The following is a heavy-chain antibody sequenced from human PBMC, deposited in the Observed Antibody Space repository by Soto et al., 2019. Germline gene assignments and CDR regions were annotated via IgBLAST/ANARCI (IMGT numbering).Heavy chain of an antibody. CDR1: GGTFSSYT. Sequence: QVQLVQSGAEVKKHGSSVTVSCKASGGTFSSYTISWVRQAPGQGLEWMGGIIPIFGTANYAQKFQGRVTITADESTSTAYMELGSLRSKDTAVYYCEIGHHRWLQLWYFDLWGRGTLVTFSS. V-gene: IGHV1-69*12. CDR2: IIPIFGTA. D-gene: IGHD5-12*01. CDR3: EIGHHRWLQLWYFDL. J-gene: IGHJ2*01.